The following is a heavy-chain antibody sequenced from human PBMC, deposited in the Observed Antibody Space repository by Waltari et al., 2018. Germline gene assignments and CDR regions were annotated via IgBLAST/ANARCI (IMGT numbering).Heavy chain of an antibody. J-gene: IGHJ3*02. CDR1: GGSISSSSYY. V-gene: IGHV4-39*01. CDR3: ARELGYCSGGSCYSRAFDI. D-gene: IGHD2-15*01. Sequence: QLQLQESGPGLVKPSETLSLTCTVSGGSISSSSYYWGWIRQPPGKGLEWIGSIYYRGSTYYNPSLKSRVTISVDTSKNQFSLKLSSVTAADTAVYYCARELGYCSGGSCYSRAFDIWGQGTMVTVSS. CDR2: IYYRGST.